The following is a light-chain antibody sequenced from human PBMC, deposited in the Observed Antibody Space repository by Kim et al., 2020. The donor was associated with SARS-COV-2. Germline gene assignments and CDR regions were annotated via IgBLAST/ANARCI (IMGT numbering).Light chain of an antibody. CDR2: GAS. V-gene: IGKV1-17*01. CDR1: QDIRND. CDR3: LQHNTYPIT. J-gene: IGKJ5*01. Sequence: ASEGDRVTSTCRASQDIRNDLGWYQQNPGRAPKRLIYGASSLQSGVPSRFSGSGSGTEFTLTISSVQPEDFATYFCLQHNTYPITFGQGTRLEIK.